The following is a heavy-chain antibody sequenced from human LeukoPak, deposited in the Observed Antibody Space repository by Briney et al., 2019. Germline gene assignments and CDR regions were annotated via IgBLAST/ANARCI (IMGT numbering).Heavy chain of an antibody. D-gene: IGHD6-19*01. Sequence: ASVKVSCEASGYTFTGYYMHWVRQAPGQGLEWMGWISAYNGNTNYAQKLQGRVTMTTDTSTSTAYMELRSLRSDDTAVYYCARDQYSSGWYGGYWGQGTLVTVSS. V-gene: IGHV1-18*04. CDR3: ARDQYSSGWYGGY. CDR2: ISAYNGNT. CDR1: GYTFTGYY. J-gene: IGHJ4*02.